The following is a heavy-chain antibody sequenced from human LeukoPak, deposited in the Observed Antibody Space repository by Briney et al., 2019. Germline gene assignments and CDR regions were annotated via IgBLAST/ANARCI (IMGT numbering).Heavy chain of an antibody. D-gene: IGHD1-26*01. CDR1: GYRFTTKW. CDR2: IDPSDSHI. CDR3: SCQGKGRYRRNVDY. Sequence: GESLKLAWNGSGYRFTTKWISWVRQMPGKGLEWMGRIDPSDSHINYSPSFQGHVTISVDKSISPAYLQWSSLRASDTARHYCSCQGKGRYRRNVDYWGQGTLVTVSS. J-gene: IGHJ4*02. V-gene: IGHV5-10-1*01.